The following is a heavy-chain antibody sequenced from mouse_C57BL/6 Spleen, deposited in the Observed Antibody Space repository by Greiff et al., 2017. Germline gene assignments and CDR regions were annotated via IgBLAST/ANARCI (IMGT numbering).Heavy chain of an antibody. J-gene: IGHJ3*01. CDR1: GYTFTSYW. V-gene: IGHV1-64*01. Sequence: QVQLKQSGAELVKPGASVKLSCKASGYTFTSYWMHWVKQRPGQGLEWIGMIHPNSGSTNYNEKFKSKATLTVDKSSSTAYMQLSSLTSEDSAVYYCAREGIYDGYPFAYWGQGTLVTVSA. CDR2: IHPNSGST. CDR3: AREGIYDGYPFAY. D-gene: IGHD2-3*01.